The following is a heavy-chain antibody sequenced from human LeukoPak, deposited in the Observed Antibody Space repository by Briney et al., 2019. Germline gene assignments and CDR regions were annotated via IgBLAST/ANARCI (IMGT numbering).Heavy chain of an antibody. J-gene: IGHJ3*02. Sequence: ASVKVSCEASGYTFTGYYMHWVRQAPGQGLEWMGWINPNNGGTNYAQKFQGRVTMTRDTSISTAYMELSRLRSDDTAVYYCARVPLGDYDFWSGYLDAFDIWGQGTMVTVSS. CDR3: ARVPLGDYDFWSGYLDAFDI. CDR2: INPNNGGT. CDR1: GYTFTGYY. V-gene: IGHV1-2*02. D-gene: IGHD3-3*01.